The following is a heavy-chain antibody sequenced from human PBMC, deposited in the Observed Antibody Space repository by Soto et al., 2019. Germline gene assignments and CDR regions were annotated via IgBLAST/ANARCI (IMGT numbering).Heavy chain of an antibody. D-gene: IGHD5-18*01. V-gene: IGHV3-30-3*01. Sequence: GGSLRLSCAASGFTFSSYAMHWVRQAPGKGLEWVAVISYDGSNKYYADSVKGRFTISRDNSKNTLYLQMNSLRAEDTAVYYCARAVVDTAMEDNDYWGQGTLVTVSS. CDR2: ISYDGSNK. CDR3: ARAVVDTAMEDNDY. CDR1: GFTFSSYA. J-gene: IGHJ4*02.